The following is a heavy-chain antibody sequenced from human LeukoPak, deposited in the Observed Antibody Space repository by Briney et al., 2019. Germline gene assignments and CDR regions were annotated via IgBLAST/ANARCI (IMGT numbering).Heavy chain of an antibody. CDR2: ISSSGSTI. V-gene: IGHV3-48*03. Sequence: GGSLRLYCAASGRTFSSYEMNWVRQAPGKGLEWVSYISSSGSTIYYADSVKGRFTISSDNAKNSLYLQMNSLRAEDTAVYYCAELGITMIGGVWGKGTTVTISS. CDR3: AELGITMIGGV. J-gene: IGHJ6*04. D-gene: IGHD3-10*02. CDR1: GRTFSSYE.